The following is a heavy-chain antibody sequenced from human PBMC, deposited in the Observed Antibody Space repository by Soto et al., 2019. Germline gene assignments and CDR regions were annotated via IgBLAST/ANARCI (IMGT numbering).Heavy chain of an antibody. CDR1: GGTFSSYA. J-gene: IGHJ4*02. D-gene: IGHD4-17*01. CDR3: ARTPYGDYDY. V-gene: IGHV1-69*13. CDR2: IIPIFGTA. Sequence: GASVKVSCKASGGTFSSYAISWVRQAPGQGLEWMGGIIPIFGTANYAQTFQGRVTITADESTSTAYMELSSLRSEDTAVYYCARTPYGDYDYWGQGTLVTVSS.